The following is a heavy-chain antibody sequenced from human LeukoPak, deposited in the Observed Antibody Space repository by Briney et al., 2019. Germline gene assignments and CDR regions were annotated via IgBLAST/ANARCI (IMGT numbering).Heavy chain of an antibody. Sequence: ASVKVSCKASGYTFTGYYIHWVRQAPGQGLEWMGWINPNSGGTKYLQKFQGRVTVTRDMSMNTAYMELSSLESDDTAVFYCARMDGYHPASDYWGQGTLVTVSS. J-gene: IGHJ4*02. V-gene: IGHV1-2*02. CDR3: ARMDGYHPASDY. D-gene: IGHD5-24*01. CDR1: GYTFTGYY. CDR2: INPNSGGT.